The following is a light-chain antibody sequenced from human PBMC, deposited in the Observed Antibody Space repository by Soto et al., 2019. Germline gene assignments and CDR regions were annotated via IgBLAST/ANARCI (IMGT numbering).Light chain of an antibody. CDR1: QSISHA. V-gene: IGKV1-5*01. CDR2: HAS. J-gene: IGKJ1*01. CDR3: QQHTSYSRA. Sequence: DILLTQSPSTLSASLGDRVTITCRASQSISHAMAWYQQRPGKVPKLLIYHASHWGSGVPSRFSGSGSGTDFTLTISGLQPDDFAPYYCQQHTSYSRAFGQGTKVDI.